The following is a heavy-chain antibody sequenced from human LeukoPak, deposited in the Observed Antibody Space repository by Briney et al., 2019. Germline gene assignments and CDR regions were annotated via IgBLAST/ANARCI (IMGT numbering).Heavy chain of an antibody. Sequence: SETLSLTCTVSGGSISISSWSWIRQPPGKGLEWIGHFSITGNTNYNPSLNSRITISVDTSKNQISLELRSVTAADTAVYFCARAWYSSDWPVFDYWGHGSLVTVSS. CDR2: FSITGNT. V-gene: IGHV4-59*01. CDR1: GGSISISS. D-gene: IGHD6-19*01. CDR3: ARAWYSSDWPVFDY. J-gene: IGHJ4*01.